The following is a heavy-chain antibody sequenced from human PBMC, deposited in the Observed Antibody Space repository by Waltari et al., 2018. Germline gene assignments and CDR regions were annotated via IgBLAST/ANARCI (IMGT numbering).Heavy chain of an antibody. CDR2: SYYSGST. CDR1: GGSLSSYY. D-gene: IGHD3-10*01. J-gene: IGHJ3*02. CDR3: ARLARYFDAFDI. Sequence: QVQLQESGPGLVKPSETLSLPCTVSGGSLSSYYWSGIRQPPGKGLEWIGYSYYSGSTTYNPSLKSRVTISVDTSKNQFSLNLSAVTAADTAVYCCARLARYFDAFDIWGQGTMVTVSS. V-gene: IGHV4-59*01.